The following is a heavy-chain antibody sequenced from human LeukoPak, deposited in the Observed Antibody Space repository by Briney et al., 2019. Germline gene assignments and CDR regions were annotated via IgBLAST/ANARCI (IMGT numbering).Heavy chain of an antibody. CDR2: INPKSGGT. D-gene: IGHD3-22*01. V-gene: IGHV1-2*02. CDR1: GYTFTGYY. CDR3: ARGYYYDSSGYGGYYYMDV. J-gene: IGHJ6*03. Sequence: ASVKVSCKASGYTFTGYYMHWVRQAPGQGLEWMGWINPKSGGTNYAQKFQGRVTMTRDTSISTAYMELSRLRSDDTAVYYCARGYYYDSSGYGGYYYMDVWGKGTTVTISS.